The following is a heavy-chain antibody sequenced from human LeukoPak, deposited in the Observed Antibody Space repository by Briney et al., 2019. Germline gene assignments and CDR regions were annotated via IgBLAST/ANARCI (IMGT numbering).Heavy chain of an antibody. Sequence: SETLSLTCTVSGGSISSSSYYWGWIRQPPGKGLEWIGSIYYSGSTYYNPSLKSRVTISVDTSKNQFSLKLSSVTAADTAVYYCANSGYVRDYWGQGTLVTVSS. J-gene: IGHJ4*02. CDR3: ANSGYVRDY. CDR2: IYYSGST. CDR1: GGSISSSSYY. D-gene: IGHD5-12*01. V-gene: IGHV4-39*07.